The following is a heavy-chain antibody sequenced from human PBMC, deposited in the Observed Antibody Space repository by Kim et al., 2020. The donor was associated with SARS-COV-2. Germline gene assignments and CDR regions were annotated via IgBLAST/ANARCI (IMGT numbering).Heavy chain of an antibody. CDR3: ASRIYTSFDS. V-gene: IGHV3-74*01. CDR2: RT. J-gene: IGHJ4*02. Sequence: RTTYADSVKGRFTVSRENAKNTLYLQMNNLRAEDAAMYYCASRIYTSFDSWGQGTLVTVSS.